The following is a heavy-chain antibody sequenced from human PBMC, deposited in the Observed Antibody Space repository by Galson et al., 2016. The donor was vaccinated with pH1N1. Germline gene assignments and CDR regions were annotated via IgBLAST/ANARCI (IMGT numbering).Heavy chain of an antibody. J-gene: IGHJ4*02. D-gene: IGHD1-26*01. V-gene: IGHV1-2*04. Sequence: SVKVSCKASGYTFTGHYIHWVRQVPGQGLEWMGWINPDSGGTKYAQKFQGWVTMTRDTSTSTVYMDLSSLKAEDTAVYYCTRDLGRLRDYWGQGTLVTVSS. CDR1: GYTFTGHY. CDR3: TRDLGRLRDY. CDR2: INPDSGGT.